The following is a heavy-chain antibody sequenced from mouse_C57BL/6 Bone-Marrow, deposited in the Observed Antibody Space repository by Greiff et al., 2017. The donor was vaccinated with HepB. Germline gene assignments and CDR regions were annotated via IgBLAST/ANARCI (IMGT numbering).Heavy chain of an antibody. Sequence: VQLQQSGAELVKPGASVKISCKASGYAFTSYWMNWVKQRPGKGLEWIGQIYPGDGDTNYNGKFKGKATLTEDKSSSTAYMQLSSLTSEDSAVYFCARSLVLRLYYLDYWGQGTTLTVSS. CDR2: IYPGDGDT. CDR1: GYAFTSYW. J-gene: IGHJ2*01. CDR3: ARSLVLRLYYLDY. V-gene: IGHV1-80*01. D-gene: IGHD1-1*01.